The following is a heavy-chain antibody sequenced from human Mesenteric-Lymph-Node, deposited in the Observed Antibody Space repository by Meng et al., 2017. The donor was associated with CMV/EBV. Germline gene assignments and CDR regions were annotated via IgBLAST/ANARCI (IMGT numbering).Heavy chain of an antibody. CDR1: RDNG. Sequence: RDNGLRWGRQALGKVLEWVAVISFDGNTEYYADSVKGRFTISRDNSKNTVYLQMNSLSTGDTAVYYCAKDQTHCRGGSCFSSGFDYWGQGVLVTVSS. V-gene: IGHV3-30*18. J-gene: IGHJ4*02. CDR2: ISFDGNTE. CDR3: AKDQTHCRGGSCFSSGFDY. D-gene: IGHD2-15*01.